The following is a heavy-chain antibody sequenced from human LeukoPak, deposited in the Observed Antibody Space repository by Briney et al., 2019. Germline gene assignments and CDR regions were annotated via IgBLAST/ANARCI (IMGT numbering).Heavy chain of an antibody. J-gene: IGHJ4*02. CDR1: GYSISSGYY. CDR2: IYHGGST. V-gene: IGHV4-38-2*02. CDR3: ASPIVGATVASDY. D-gene: IGHD1-26*01. Sequence: SETLSLTCTVSGYSISSGYYWGWIRQPPGKGLEWIGSIYHGGSTHYSPSLKSRVTISVDTSKNQFSLKLSSVTAADTAVYYCASPIVGATVASDYWGQGTLVTVSS.